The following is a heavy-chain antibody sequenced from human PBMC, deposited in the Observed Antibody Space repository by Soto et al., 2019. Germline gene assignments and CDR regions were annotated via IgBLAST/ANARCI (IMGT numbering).Heavy chain of an antibody. V-gene: IGHV3-48*03. J-gene: IGHJ4*02. Sequence: EVQLVESGGGLVQPGGSLRLSCAASGFTFSIYEMNWVRQAPGKGLEWDSYISSSTSTIYYAGSVKGRFTISRDNTKNSLYPQMNSLRAEETAFYYCARAHMVRGFTKNYFAYCGQGTLDTVFS. CDR1: GFTFSIYE. CDR3: ARAHMVRGFTKNYFAY. D-gene: IGHD3-10*01. CDR2: ISSSTSTI.